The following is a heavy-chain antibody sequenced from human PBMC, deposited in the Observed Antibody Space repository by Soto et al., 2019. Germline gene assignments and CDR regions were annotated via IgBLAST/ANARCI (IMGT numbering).Heavy chain of an antibody. D-gene: IGHD2-21*02. J-gene: IGHJ4*02. Sequence: QVQLVQSGAEVKKPGSSVKVSCKASAGTFSSYTISWVRQAPGQGLEWMGRIIPILGIANYAQKFQGRVTITADKSTSTAYMGLGSLRSEDTAVYYCARERGDGGENFWGQGTLVTVSS. CDR3: ARERGDGGENF. CDR1: AGTFSSYT. V-gene: IGHV1-69*02. CDR2: IIPILGIA.